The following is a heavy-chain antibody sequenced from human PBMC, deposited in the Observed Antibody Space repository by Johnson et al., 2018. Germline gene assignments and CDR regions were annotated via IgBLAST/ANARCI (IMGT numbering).Heavy chain of an antibody. Sequence: VQLVESGGGLVQPGGSLRLSCAASGFDFKHYGITWFRQAPGKGLEWVSRISDSGGRTAYADSMKGRFTISRDNSKNTVYLQMNSLRAEDTAVYYCAKDKDWVTEHYGMDVWGQGTTVTVSS. D-gene: IGHD1-14*01. CDR2: ISDSGGRT. J-gene: IGHJ6*02. V-gene: IGHV3-23*04. CDR1: GFDFKHYG. CDR3: AKDKDWVTEHYGMDV.